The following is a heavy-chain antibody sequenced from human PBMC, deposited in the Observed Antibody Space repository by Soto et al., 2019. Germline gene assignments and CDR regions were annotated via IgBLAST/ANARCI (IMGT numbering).Heavy chain of an antibody. J-gene: IGHJ4*02. D-gene: IGHD2-8*01. Sequence: QVHLVQSGAEVKKPGASVKVSCQGSGYAFTTYGITWVRQAPGQGLEWMGWISAHNGNTNYAQKLQGRVTVTRDTSTSTAYMELSSLRYDDTAVYYCARGMYGDYWGQGTLVTVSS. CDR2: ISAHNGNT. V-gene: IGHV1-18*01. CDR3: ARGMYGDY. CDR1: GYAFTTYG.